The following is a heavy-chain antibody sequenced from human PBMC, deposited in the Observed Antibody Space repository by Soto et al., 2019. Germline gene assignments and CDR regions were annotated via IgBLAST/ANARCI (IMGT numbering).Heavy chain of an antibody. V-gene: IGHV3-66*01. J-gene: IGHJ4*02. D-gene: IGHD3-22*01. Sequence: EVQLVESGGGLVQPGGSLRLSCAASGFTVSSNYMSWVRQAPGKGLEWVSVIYSGGSTYYADSVKGRFTISRDNSKNTLYLQMNGRRAEDTAVYYCARDGVSYYDSSGNFDYWGQGTLVTVSS. CDR2: IYSGGST. CDR1: GFTVSSNY. CDR3: ARDGVSYYDSSGNFDY.